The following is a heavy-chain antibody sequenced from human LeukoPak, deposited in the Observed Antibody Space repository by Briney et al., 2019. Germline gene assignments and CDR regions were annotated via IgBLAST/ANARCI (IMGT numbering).Heavy chain of an antibody. J-gene: IGHJ2*01. CDR3: ARVGSGYCTNGVCSYWYFDL. Sequence: SETLSLTCTVSGGSISSHYWCWIRQPPGKGLEWIGYIYYSGSTNYNPSLKSRVTISVDASKNQFSLKLSSVTAADTAVYYCARVGSGYCTNGVCSYWYFDLWGRGTLVTVSS. V-gene: IGHV4-59*11. D-gene: IGHD2-8*01. CDR1: GGSISSHY. CDR2: IYYSGST.